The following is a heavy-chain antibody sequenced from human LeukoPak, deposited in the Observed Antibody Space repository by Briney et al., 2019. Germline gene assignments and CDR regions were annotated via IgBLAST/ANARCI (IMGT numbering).Heavy chain of an antibody. CDR1: GGSISSYY. Sequence: PSETLSLTCTVSGGSISSYYWSWIRQPPGKGLEWIGYIYYSGSTNYNPSLKSRVTISVDTSKNQFSLKLSSVPAADTAVYYCASSLYDFWSGYHNWFDPWGQGTLVTVSS. V-gene: IGHV4-59*08. D-gene: IGHD3-3*01. CDR2: IYYSGST. CDR3: ASSLYDFWSGYHNWFDP. J-gene: IGHJ5*02.